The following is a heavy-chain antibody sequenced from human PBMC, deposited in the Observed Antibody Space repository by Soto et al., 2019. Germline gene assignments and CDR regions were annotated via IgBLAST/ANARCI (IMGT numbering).Heavy chain of an antibody. CDR1: GASVSSTYW. Sequence: SETLSLTCAVSGASVSSTYWWSWVRQPPGKGPEWIGEINHRGSANYNPSLKSRVTISVDISKSQFSLRLTSVTAADTAVYYCARYNAASGTYYFEFWGQGALVTVS. D-gene: IGHD6-13*01. CDR2: INHRGSA. V-gene: IGHV4-4*02. CDR3: ARYNAASGTYYFEF. J-gene: IGHJ4*02.